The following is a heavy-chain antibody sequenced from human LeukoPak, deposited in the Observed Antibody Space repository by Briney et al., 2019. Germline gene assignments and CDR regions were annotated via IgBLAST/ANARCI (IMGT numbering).Heavy chain of an antibody. CDR2: INPNSGNT. J-gene: IGHJ4*02. CDR1: GYTFTGYY. Sequence: GASVKVSCKASGYTFTGYYMHWVRQAPGQGLEWMGWINPNSGNTGYAQKFQGRVTITRNTSISTAYMELSSLRSEDTAVYYCARRGGYSYGYRLDYWGQGTLVTVSS. V-gene: IGHV1-8*03. CDR3: ARRGGYSYGYRLDY. D-gene: IGHD5-18*01.